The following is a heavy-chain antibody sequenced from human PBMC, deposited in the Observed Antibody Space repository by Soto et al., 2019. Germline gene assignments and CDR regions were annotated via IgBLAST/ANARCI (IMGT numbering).Heavy chain of an antibody. CDR1: GFTFSSYA. CDR2: ISGSGGST. Sequence: GGSLRLSCAASGFTFSSYAMSWVRQAPGKGLEWVSAISGSGGSTYYADSVKGRFTISRDNSKNTLYLQMNSLRAEDTAVYYCAKEGPYDFWSGYYIRDRYYFDYWGQGTLVTVSS. D-gene: IGHD3-3*01. CDR3: AKEGPYDFWSGYYIRDRYYFDY. V-gene: IGHV3-23*01. J-gene: IGHJ4*02.